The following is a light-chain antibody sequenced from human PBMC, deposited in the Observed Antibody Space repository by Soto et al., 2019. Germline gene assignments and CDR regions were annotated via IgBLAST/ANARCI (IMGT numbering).Light chain of an antibody. J-gene: IGLJ1*01. Sequence: QSVLTQPPSASGSPGQSVTISCAGTSCDVGGYNYVSWYQQYPGKVPKLMIYEASERPSGVPDRFSGSKSGNTAFLTVSGLQGEDEADYYCLSYADTAYVFGTGTKSPS. CDR1: SCDVGGYNY. CDR3: LSYADTAYV. CDR2: EAS. V-gene: IGLV2-8*01.